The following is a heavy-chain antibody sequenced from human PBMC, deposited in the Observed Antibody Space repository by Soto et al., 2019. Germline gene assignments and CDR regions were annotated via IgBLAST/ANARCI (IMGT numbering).Heavy chain of an antibody. CDR1: GFTFSSYG. CDR2: IWYDGSNK. Sequence: GGSLRLSCAASGFTFSSYGMHWVRQAPGKGLEWVAVIWYDGSNKYYADSVKGRFTISRDNSKNTLYLQMNSLRAEDTAVYYCAREVVVVAATMGYYFDYWGQGTLVTVSS. D-gene: IGHD2-15*01. V-gene: IGHV3-33*01. CDR3: AREVVVVAATMGYYFDY. J-gene: IGHJ4*02.